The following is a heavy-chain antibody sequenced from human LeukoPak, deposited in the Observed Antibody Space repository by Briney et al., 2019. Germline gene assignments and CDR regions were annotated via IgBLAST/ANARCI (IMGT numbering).Heavy chain of an antibody. CDR3: ARHKYSYGFDY. V-gene: IGHV4-59*08. D-gene: IGHD5-18*01. CDR1: GGSISSYY. Sequence: SETLSLTCTVSGGSISSYYWSWIRQPPGKGLEWIGYIYYSGSTNYNPSLKSRVTISVDTSKNQFSLKLSSVTAADTAVYYCARHKYSYGFDYRGQGTLVTVSS. CDR2: IYYSGST. J-gene: IGHJ4*02.